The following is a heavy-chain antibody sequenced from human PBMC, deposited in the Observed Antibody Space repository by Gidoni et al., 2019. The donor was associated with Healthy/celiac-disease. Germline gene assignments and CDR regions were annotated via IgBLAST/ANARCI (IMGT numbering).Heavy chain of an antibody. J-gene: IGHJ6*02. D-gene: IGHD2-2*01. CDR1: GFTFSSYS. CDR3: ARSYCSSTSCEPYYYYGMDV. V-gene: IGHV3-48*02. Sequence: EVQLVESGGGLVQPGGSLRLSCAASGFTFSSYSMNWVRQAPGKGLEWVSYISSSSSTIYYADSVKGRFTISRDNAKNSLYLQMNSLRDEDTAVYYCARSYCSSTSCEPYYYYGMDVWGQGTTVTVSS. CDR2: ISSSSSTI.